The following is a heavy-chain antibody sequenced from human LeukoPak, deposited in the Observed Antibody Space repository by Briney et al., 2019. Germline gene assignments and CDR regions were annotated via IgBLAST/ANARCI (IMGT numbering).Heavy chain of an antibody. D-gene: IGHD3-10*01. Sequence: KASETLTLTCTVSVGYIYSGGYYWSWIRQPPGKDLEWIGYIYHTGNTYYNPSLKSRVTISVDRSKNQFSLTLNSVTAADTAIYYCAGGGLTHYREPFFRGLKLAYWGQGTLVTVSS. V-gene: IGHV4-30-2*01. CDR2: IYHTGNT. CDR3: AGGGLTHYREPFFRGLKLAY. CDR1: VGYIYSGGYY. J-gene: IGHJ4*02.